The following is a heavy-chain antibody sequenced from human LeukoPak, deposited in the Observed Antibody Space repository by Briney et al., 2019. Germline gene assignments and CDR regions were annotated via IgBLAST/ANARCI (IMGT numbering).Heavy chain of an antibody. D-gene: IGHD6-6*01. Sequence: ASVKVSCKASGYTFTSYYMHGVRQAPGQGLEWMGIINPSGGSTSYAQKFQGRVTMTRDMSTSTVHMELSSLRSEDTAVYYCARVGSSSSPAFDNWGQGTLVTVSS. V-gene: IGHV1-46*01. CDR2: INPSGGST. J-gene: IGHJ4*02. CDR1: GYTFTSYY. CDR3: ARVGSSSSPAFDN.